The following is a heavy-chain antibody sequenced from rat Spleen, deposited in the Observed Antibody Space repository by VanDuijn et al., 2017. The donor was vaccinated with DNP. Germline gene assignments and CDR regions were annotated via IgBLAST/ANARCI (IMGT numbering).Heavy chain of an antibody. CDR3: ARAYYSSYPGDY. D-gene: IGHD1-2*01. CDR1: DYTFTTYY. J-gene: IGHJ3*01. CDR2: IHTGSGGT. V-gene: IGHV1-43*01. Sequence: QVQLQQSGTELAKPGSSVKISCKTSDYTFTTYYIGWIKQTAGQGLEYLGYIHTGSGGTNYNEKFKGKATLTVDKSSSTAFMQLSSLPPDDSAVYYCARAYYSSYPGDYWGQGTLVTVSS.